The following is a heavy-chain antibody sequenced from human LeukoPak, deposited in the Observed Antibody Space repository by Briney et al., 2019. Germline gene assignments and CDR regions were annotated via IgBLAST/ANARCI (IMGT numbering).Heavy chain of an antibody. CDR3: SRENGAFSPFGY. J-gene: IGHJ4*02. CDR1: GGSISNTNW. D-gene: IGHD2-8*01. V-gene: IGHV4-4*02. Sequence: SETLPLTCGVSGGSISNTNWWSWVRQPPGQGLEWIGEISLTGLTHYNPSLESRVTVSLDKSKNQLSLNLTSVTAADTAVYYCSRENGAFSPFGYWGQGTLVTVLS. CDR2: ISLTGLT.